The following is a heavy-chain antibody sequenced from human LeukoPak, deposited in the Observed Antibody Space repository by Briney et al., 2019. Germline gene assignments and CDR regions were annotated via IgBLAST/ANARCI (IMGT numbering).Heavy chain of an antibody. J-gene: IGHJ4*02. V-gene: IGHV4-34*01. Sequence: SETLSLTCAVYGGSFSGYYWSWIRRPPGKGLEWIGEINHSGSTSYNPSLKSRVTISVDTSKNQFSLKLSSVTAADTAVYYCALFVEMVHWGQGTLVTVSS. CDR2: INHSGST. D-gene: IGHD3-10*01. CDR3: ALFVEMVH. CDR1: GGSFSGYY.